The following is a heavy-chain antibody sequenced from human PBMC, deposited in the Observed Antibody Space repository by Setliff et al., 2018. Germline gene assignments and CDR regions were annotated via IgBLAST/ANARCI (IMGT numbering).Heavy chain of an antibody. CDR2: INNDGSVT. V-gene: IGHV3-74*01. Sequence: GGSLRLSCTVYGFSFNKYWMNWVRQGPGKGLVWVSYINNDGSVTKYGDSVKGRFTISRDNAKNTLYLQMNSLRAEDTDVYYCVRDGAGAFDYWGQVALVTVSS. D-gene: IGHD1-26*01. CDR1: GFSFNKYW. CDR3: VRDGAGAFDY. J-gene: IGHJ4*02.